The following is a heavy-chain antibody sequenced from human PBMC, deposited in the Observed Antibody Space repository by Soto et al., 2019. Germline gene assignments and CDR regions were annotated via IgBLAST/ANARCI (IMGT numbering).Heavy chain of an antibody. CDR2: IYYSGST. CDR1: GGSISSSSYY. Sequence: QLQLQESGPGLVKPSETLSLTCTVSGGSISSSSYYWGWIRQPPGKGLEWIGSIYYSGSTYYNPTLNSRVTMSVDTSKNQYSLKLSSVTAADTAVYYCASQASPYYYYGMDVWGQGTTVTVSS. V-gene: IGHV4-39*01. J-gene: IGHJ6*02. CDR3: ASQASPYYYYGMDV.